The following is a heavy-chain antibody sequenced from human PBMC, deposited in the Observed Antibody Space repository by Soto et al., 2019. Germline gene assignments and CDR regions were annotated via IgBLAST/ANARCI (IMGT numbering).Heavy chain of an antibody. D-gene: IGHD3-16*01. CDR3: ARDRLGGGYYFDY. Sequence: PSETLSLTCTVSGGSISSYYWSWIRQPPGKGLEWIGYIYYSGSTNYNPSLKSRVTISVDTSKNQFSLKLSSVTAADTAVYYCARDRLGGGYYFDYWGQGTLV. CDR1: GGSISSYY. J-gene: IGHJ4*02. CDR2: IYYSGST. V-gene: IGHV4-59*01.